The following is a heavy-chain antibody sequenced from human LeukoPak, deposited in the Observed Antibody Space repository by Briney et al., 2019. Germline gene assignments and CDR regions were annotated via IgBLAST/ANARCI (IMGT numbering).Heavy chain of an antibody. CDR1: GGSVNSDNYY. CDR2: INYSGFT. V-gene: IGHV4-39*01. Sequence: SETLSLTCTVSGGSVNSDNYYWGWIRQPPGKGLEWIGTINYSGFTYYNPSLNSRVTISVDTSQNQFSLKLSSVTAADAAIYYCASLVTGTMWTDFWGQGTLVTVSS. J-gene: IGHJ4*02. CDR3: ASLVTGTMWTDF. D-gene: IGHD1-7*01.